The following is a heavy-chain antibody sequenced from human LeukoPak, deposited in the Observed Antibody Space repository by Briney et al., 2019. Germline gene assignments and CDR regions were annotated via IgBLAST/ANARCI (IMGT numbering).Heavy chain of an antibody. CDR2: INWNGGRR. J-gene: IGHJ5*02. CDR3: TRDLYYYDSSVYSA. Sequence: PGGSLRLSCAASGFTLDDHAMSWVRQGPGKGLEWVAGINWNGGRRCYADSVKGLFTIFRDNAKNSLYLQMISLRVEDTALYHCTRDLYYYDSSVYSAWGQGTLVTVSS. D-gene: IGHD3-22*01. V-gene: IGHV3-20*01. CDR1: GFTLDDHA.